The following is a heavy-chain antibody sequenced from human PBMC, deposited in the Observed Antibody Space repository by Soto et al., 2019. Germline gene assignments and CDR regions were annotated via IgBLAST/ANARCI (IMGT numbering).Heavy chain of an antibody. D-gene: IGHD3-9*01. CDR3: ARVFDTYYFDS. V-gene: IGHV3-30-3*01. CDR2: ISYDGGNK. Sequence: GGSLRLSCAASGFTFSSYAIHWVRQAPGKGLEWVAVISYDGGNKYYADSVKGRFTISRDNSKKTLYLQMNSLRAEDTAVYYCARVFDTYYFDSWGQGNMVTVSS. J-gene: IGHJ4*02. CDR1: GFTFSSYA.